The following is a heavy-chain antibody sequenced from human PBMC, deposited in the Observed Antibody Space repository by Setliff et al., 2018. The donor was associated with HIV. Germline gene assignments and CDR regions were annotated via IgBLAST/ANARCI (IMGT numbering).Heavy chain of an antibody. J-gene: IGHJ3*02. V-gene: IGHV1-2*02. CDR1: GYSFTAYY. Sequence: ASVKVSCKASGYSFTAYYIHFVRQAPGQGLEWMGWIQTNSGGTKSAQKFQGRATMTRDTSISTAYMELNSLTSDDTAVYYCARGRHSGTYEAFDIWGPGTMVTVSS. CDR3: ARGRHSGTYEAFDI. D-gene: IGHD1-26*01. CDR2: IQTNSGGT.